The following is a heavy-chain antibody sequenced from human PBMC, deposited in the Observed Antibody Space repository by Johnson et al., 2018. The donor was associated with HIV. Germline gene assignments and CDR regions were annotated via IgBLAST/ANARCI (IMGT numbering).Heavy chain of an antibody. Sequence: VQLVESGGVVVQPGESLRLSCAPSGFTFSRHPMHWVRQAPGKGLEHVATIASLGDNTYYADSVKGRFTISRDNFKNMLYLQMGSLRPDDTAVYYCARRRDTLNIWQESFDVWGQGTVVTVSS. CDR2: IASLGDNT. V-gene: IGHV3-64*07. D-gene: IGHD5-18*01. J-gene: IGHJ3*01. CDR1: GFTFSRHP. CDR3: ARRRDTLNIWQESFDV.